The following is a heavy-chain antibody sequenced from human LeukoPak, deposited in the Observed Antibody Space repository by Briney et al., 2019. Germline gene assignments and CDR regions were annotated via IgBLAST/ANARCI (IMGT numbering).Heavy chain of an antibody. J-gene: IGHJ5*02. Sequence: SETLSLTCTISGGSVSDYYWSWIRQSPGKALEWIGYIYHTGSTSYSPSLKSRVTISADTSQNQFFLKLSSVTAADTAVYYCARGDRERFDPWGQGTLVTVSS. CDR1: GGSVSDYY. CDR3: ARGDRERFDP. CDR2: IYHTGST. V-gene: IGHV4-59*02. D-gene: IGHD1-1*01.